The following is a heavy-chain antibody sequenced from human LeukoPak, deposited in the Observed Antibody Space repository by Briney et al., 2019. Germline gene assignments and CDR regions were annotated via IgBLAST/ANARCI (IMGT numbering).Heavy chain of an antibody. J-gene: IGHJ4*02. CDR3: AKDLHYYGPGSSPQY. CDR2: ISSSSSYI. CDR1: GFTFSSYS. Sequence: GGSLRLSCAASGFTFSSYSMNWVRQAPGKGLEWVSSISSSSSYIYYADSVKGRFTISRDNAKNSLYLQMNSLRAEDTAVYYCAKDLHYYGPGSSPQYWGQGTLVTVSS. V-gene: IGHV3-21*01. D-gene: IGHD3-10*01.